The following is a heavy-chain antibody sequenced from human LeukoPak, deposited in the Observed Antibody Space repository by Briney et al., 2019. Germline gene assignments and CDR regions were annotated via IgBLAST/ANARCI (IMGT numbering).Heavy chain of an antibody. J-gene: IGHJ4*02. CDR3: AKVATVMNFDY. V-gene: IGHV3-23*01. Sequence: GRSLRLSCTASGFTFGDYAMSWVRQAPGKGLEWVSAISGSGGSTYYADSVKGRFTISRDNSKNTLYLQMNSLRAEDTAVYYCAKVATVMNFDYWGQGTLVTVSS. D-gene: IGHD4-11*01. CDR2: ISGSGGST. CDR1: GFTFGDYA.